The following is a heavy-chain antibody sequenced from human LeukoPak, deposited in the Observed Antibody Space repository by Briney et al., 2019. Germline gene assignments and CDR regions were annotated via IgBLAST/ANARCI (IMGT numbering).Heavy chain of an antibody. CDR3: ARGAGAFDI. CDR1: GGSISSGSYY. V-gene: IGHV4-61*02. CDR2: IYTSGST. J-gene: IGHJ3*02. Sequence: SETLSLTCTVSGGSISSGSYYWSWIRQPAGKGPEWIGRIYTSGSTNYNPSLKSRVTISVDTSKNQFSLKLSSVTAADTAVYYCARGAGAFDIWGQGTMVTVSS.